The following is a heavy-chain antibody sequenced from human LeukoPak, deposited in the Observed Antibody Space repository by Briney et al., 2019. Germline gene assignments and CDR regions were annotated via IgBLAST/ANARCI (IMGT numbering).Heavy chain of an antibody. CDR3: ARGRLPGVDAFNI. CDR1: GGTFKSHT. Sequence: SVKVSCKASGGTFKSHTLTWVRQAPGQGLEWMGGVISISVTPNYAQNFQGRVTITTDESTSTAYMELRGLRSDDTAMYFCARGRLPGVDAFNIWGQGTMVIVS. J-gene: IGHJ3*02. CDR2: VISISVTP. V-gene: IGHV1-69*05.